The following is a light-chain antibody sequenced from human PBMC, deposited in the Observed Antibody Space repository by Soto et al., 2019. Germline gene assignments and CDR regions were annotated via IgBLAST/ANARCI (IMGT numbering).Light chain of an antibody. CDR1: QSVSNNY. J-gene: IGKJ1*01. CDR3: QQYGSSGT. Sequence: EIVFTQSPGTLSLSPGARATLSCRASQSVSNNYLAWYQQQPGQAPRLLIYGASNRATGIPDRFSGSGSGTDFTLTISRLEPEDFAVYYCQQYGSSGTFGQGTKVDIK. CDR2: GAS. V-gene: IGKV3-20*01.